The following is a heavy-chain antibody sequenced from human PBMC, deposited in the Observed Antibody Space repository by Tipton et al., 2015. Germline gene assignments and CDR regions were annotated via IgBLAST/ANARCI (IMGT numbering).Heavy chain of an antibody. Sequence: QLVQSGAEVKRPGSSVKVSCKASGDTFSNYIFTWVRQAPGQGLEWMGGIIPLFGTPNKAQKFQDRVTITADKSTSTTYMELSSLRSEDTAMYYCARLISGSSGAFDIWGQGTMLTVSS. J-gene: IGHJ3*02. V-gene: IGHV1-69*06. CDR1: GDTFSNYI. CDR2: IIPLFGTP. CDR3: ARLISGSSGAFDI. D-gene: IGHD3-22*01.